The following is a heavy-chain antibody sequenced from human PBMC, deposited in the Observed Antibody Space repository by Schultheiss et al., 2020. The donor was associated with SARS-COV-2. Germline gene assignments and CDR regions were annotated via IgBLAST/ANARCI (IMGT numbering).Heavy chain of an antibody. V-gene: IGHV4-61*02. CDR1: GGSISSGSYY. CDR3: ARVPGIAAAGRFFDY. J-gene: IGHJ4*02. CDR2: IYTSGST. D-gene: IGHD6-13*01. Sequence: SETLSLTCTVSGGSISSGSYYWSWIRQPAGKGLEWIGRIYTSGSTNYNPSLKSRVTISVDTSKNQFSLKLSSVTAADTAVYYCARVPGIAAAGRFFDYWGQGTLVTVSS.